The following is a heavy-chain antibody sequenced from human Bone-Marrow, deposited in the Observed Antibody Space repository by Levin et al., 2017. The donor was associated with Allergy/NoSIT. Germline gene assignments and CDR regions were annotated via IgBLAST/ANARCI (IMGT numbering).Heavy chain of an antibody. Sequence: LGESLKISCKASGDNSGNYWIGWVRQMPGKGLEWMGIIYLGDSETRYGPSFQGQVTISADKSINTAYLQWSSLKVSDSAMYYCARQVFGVELYGMDVWGQGTTVTVSS. V-gene: IGHV5-51*01. D-gene: IGHD3-3*01. J-gene: IGHJ6*02. CDR1: GDNSGNYW. CDR2: IYLGDSET. CDR3: ARQVFGVELYGMDV.